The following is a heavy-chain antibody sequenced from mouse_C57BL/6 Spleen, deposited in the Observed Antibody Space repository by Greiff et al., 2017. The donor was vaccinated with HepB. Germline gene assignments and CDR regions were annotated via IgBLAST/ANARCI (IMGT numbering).Heavy chain of an antibody. CDR1: GYAFSSSW. Sequence: QVQLQQSGPELVKPGASVKISCKASGYAFSSSWMNWVKQRPVKGLEWIGRIYPGDGDTNYNGKFKGKATLTADKSSSTAYMQLSSLTSEDSAVYFCAREDGSWYFDVWGTGTTVTVSS. J-gene: IGHJ1*03. CDR3: AREDGSWYFDV. D-gene: IGHD2-3*01. V-gene: IGHV1-82*01. CDR2: IYPGDGDT.